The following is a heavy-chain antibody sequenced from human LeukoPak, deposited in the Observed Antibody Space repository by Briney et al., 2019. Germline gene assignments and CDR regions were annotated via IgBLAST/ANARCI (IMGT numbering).Heavy chain of an antibody. J-gene: IGHJ4*02. V-gene: IGHV3-7*03. Sequence: GGSLRLSCTASGFTFSSYWMNWARQAPGKGLEWVASINHNGNVNHYVDSVKGRFTISRDNAKNSLYLQMSNLRAEDTAVYFCAKYSGSYYYPPNWDSWGQGTLVTVSS. CDR3: AKYSGSYYYPPNWDS. CDR1: GFTFSSYW. CDR2: INHNGNVN. D-gene: IGHD1-26*01.